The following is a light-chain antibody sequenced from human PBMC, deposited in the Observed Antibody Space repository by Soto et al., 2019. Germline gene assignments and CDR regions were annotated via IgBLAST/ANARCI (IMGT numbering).Light chain of an antibody. CDR3: QESYTTPWT. CDR1: QNIREY. V-gene: IGKV1-39*01. J-gene: IGKJ1*01. Sequence: DIQMTQSPSSLSASVGDRVTITCRASQNIREYLNWYHQKPGSAPKLLISAASTLQSGVPLRFSGSGSGSVFTLTIYKLQPEDVGSYICQESYTTPWTFGRGTKLEI. CDR2: AAS.